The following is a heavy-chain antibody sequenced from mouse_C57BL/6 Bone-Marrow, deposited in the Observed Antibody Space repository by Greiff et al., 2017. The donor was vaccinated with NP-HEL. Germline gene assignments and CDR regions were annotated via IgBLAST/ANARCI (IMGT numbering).Heavy chain of an antibody. CDR3: AKNSYGSLYYYAMDY. D-gene: IGHD1-1*01. J-gene: IGHJ4*01. V-gene: IGHV2-5*01. CDR2: IWRGGST. CDR1: GFSLTSYG. Sequence: VKLQESGPGLVQPSQSLSITCTVSGFSLTSYGVHWVRQSPGKGLEWLGVIWRGGSTDYNAAFMSRLSITKDNSKSQVFFKMNSLQADDTAIYYCAKNSYGSLYYYAMDYWGQGTSVTVSS.